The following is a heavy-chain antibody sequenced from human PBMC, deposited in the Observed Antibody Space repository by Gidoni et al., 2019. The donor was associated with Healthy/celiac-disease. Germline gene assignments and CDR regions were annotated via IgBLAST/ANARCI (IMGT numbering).Heavy chain of an antibody. J-gene: IGHJ5*02. V-gene: IGHV4-30-4*01. CDR3: ARSGYSSGWSGNWFDP. CDR1: GGSISSGDYY. CDR2: IYYSGST. Sequence: QVQLQESCPGLVKPSQTLSLTCTVSGGSISSGDYYCSWIRQPPGKGLEWIGYIYYSGSTYYNPSLKSRVTISVDTSKNQFSLKLSSVTAADTAVYYCARSGYSSGWSGNWFDPWGQGTLVTVSS. D-gene: IGHD6-19*01.